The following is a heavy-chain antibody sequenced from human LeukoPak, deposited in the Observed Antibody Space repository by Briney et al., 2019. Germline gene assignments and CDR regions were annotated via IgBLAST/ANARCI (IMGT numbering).Heavy chain of an antibody. CDR1: GGSINGGNYY. CDR3: ARVSYQEGVDY. CDR2: ISPSGST. J-gene: IGHJ4*02. Sequence: SETLSLTCTVSGGSINGGNYYWTWLRQPAGKGLEWIGRISPSGSTNHNPSLTSRVTISVDTSKNQFSLKLNFVTAADTAVYYCARVSYQEGVDYWGQGTLVTVSS. D-gene: IGHD2-2*01. V-gene: IGHV4-61*02.